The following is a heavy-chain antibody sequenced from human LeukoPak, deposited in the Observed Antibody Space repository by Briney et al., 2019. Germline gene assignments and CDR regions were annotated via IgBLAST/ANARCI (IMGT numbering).Heavy chain of an antibody. J-gene: IGHJ4*02. V-gene: IGHV1-2*02. CDR1: GYTFTGYY. CDR2: INPNSGGT. D-gene: IGHD3-10*01. Sequence: ASVKVSCKASGYTFTGYYMHWVRQAPGQGLEWMGWINPNSGGTNYAQKFQGRVTMTRDTSISTAYMELSRLRSDDTAVYYCARRLLWFGELSFDYWGQGTLVTVSS. CDR3: ARRLLWFGELSFDY.